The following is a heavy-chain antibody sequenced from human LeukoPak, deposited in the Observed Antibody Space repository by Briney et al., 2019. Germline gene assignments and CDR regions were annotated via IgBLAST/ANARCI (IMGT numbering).Heavy chain of an antibody. CDR1: GGSISNYY. J-gene: IGHJ5*02. V-gene: IGHV4-59*01. D-gene: IGHD6-13*01. Sequence: SETLSHTCTVSGGSISNYYWTWIRQPPGKGLEWIGYIYYSGTTNYNPSLKSRVTISVDTSKNQFSLRLSSVTAADTAVYYCARVSAAAGSNWFDPWGQGTLVTVSS. CDR3: ARVSAAAGSNWFDP. CDR2: IYYSGTT.